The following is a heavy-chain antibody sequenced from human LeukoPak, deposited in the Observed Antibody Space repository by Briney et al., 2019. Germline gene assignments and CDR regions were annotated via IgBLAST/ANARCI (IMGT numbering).Heavy chain of an antibody. V-gene: IGHV3-7*01. CDR1: GFTFSSYW. CDR3: ARHSSDTSGSLDH. D-gene: IGHD3-10*01. J-gene: IGHJ4*02. CDR2: IKQDGSEK. Sequence: PGGSLRLSCAASGFTFSSYWMSWVRQAPGKGLEWVAIIKQDGSEKYYVDSVKGRFTISRDNANNSLYLQMSSLRAEDTAVYYCARHSSDTSGSLDHWGQGTLISVSP.